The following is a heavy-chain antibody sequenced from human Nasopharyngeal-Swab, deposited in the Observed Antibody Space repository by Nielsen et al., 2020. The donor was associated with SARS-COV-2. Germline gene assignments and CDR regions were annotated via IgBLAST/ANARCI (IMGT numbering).Heavy chain of an antibody. CDR1: GYTFTSYA. Sequence: VSVKVSCKASGYTFTSYAMHWARQAPGQRLEWMGWINAGNGKTKYSQKFLGRVTITRDTSASTAYMELSSLRSEDTAVYYCARVASYGSGKGTVDYWGQGTLVTVSS. CDR3: ARVASYGSGKGTVDY. CDR2: INAGNGKT. J-gene: IGHJ4*02. V-gene: IGHV1-3*01. D-gene: IGHD3-10*01.